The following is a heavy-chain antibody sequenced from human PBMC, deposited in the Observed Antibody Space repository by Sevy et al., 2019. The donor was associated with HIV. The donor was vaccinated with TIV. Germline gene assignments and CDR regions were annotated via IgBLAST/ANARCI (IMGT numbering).Heavy chain of an antibody. J-gene: IGHJ5*02. V-gene: IGHV4-39*01. CDR1: GGSISRNSHY. D-gene: IGHD3-3*01. Sequence: SETLSLTCTVSGGSISRNSHYWGWIRQPPGKGLEWIGSIYYSGSTYYNPSLKSRVTISGDTSKNQFSLKLSSVTAADTAVYYCATSGLSITIFGVVTRNWFDPWGQGTLVTVSS. CDR3: ATSGLSITIFGVVTRNWFDP. CDR2: IYYSGST.